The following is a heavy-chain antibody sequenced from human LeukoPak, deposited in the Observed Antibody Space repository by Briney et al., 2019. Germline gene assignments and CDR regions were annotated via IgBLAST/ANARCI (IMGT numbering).Heavy chain of an antibody. V-gene: IGHV4-39*07. D-gene: IGHD6-13*01. CDR2: IYYSGST. Sequence: SETLSLTCTVSGGSISSSSYYWGWIRQPPGKGLEWIGSIYYSGSTYYNPSLKSRVTISVDTSKNQFSLKLSSVTAADTAVYYCARGGSSWYPDAFDIWGQGTMVTVSS. CDR3: ARGGSSWYPDAFDI. CDR1: GGSISSSSYY. J-gene: IGHJ3*02.